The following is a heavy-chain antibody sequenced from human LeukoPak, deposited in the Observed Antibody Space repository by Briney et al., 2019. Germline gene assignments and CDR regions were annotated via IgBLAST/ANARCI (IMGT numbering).Heavy chain of an antibody. Sequence: GGSLRPSCAASGFTFSNSSMNWVRQAPGKGLEWVSYISSTRSTTYYADSVKGRFTISRDNAKNSLYLQMNSLRAEDTAVYYCARDAAYCGGDCYMDAFDIWGQGTMVTVFS. J-gene: IGHJ3*02. CDR3: ARDAAYCGGDCYMDAFDI. V-gene: IGHV3-48*01. D-gene: IGHD2-21*02. CDR1: GFTFSNSS. CDR2: ISSTRSTT.